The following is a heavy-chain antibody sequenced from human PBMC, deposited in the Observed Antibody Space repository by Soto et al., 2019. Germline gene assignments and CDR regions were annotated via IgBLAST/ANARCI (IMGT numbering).Heavy chain of an antibody. J-gene: IGHJ4*02. CDR1: CASIITDSYF. CDR3: ARRRASDYGGNHHPYYFDR. D-gene: IGHD4-17*01. Sequence: NPSETLSLTCTVSCASIITDSYFWVWIRQSPRRGLELIGSISYSGRTYDNPSLQSRITMSIDASKNQFSLKLTSVSTADTAVYYCARRRASDYGGNHHPYYFDRWGQGALVTVSS. V-gene: IGHV4-39*01. CDR2: ISYSGRT.